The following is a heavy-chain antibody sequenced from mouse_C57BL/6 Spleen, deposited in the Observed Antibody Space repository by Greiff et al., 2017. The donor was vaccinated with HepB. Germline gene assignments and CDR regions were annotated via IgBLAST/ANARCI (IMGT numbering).Heavy chain of an antibody. V-gene: IGHV5-4*01. Sequence: EVNVVESGGGLVKPGGSLKLSCAASGFTFSSYAMSWVRQTPEKRLEWVATISDGGSYTYYPDNVKGRFTISRDNAKNNLYLQMSHLKSEDTAMYYCARDYDGYYGAWFAYWGQGTLVTVSA. CDR1: GFTFSSYA. CDR3: ARDYDGYYGAWFAY. CDR2: ISDGGSYT. J-gene: IGHJ3*01. D-gene: IGHD2-3*01.